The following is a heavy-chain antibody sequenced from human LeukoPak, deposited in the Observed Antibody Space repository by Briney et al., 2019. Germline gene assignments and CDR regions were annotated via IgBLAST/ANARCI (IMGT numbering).Heavy chain of an antibody. D-gene: IGHD3-10*01. V-gene: IGHV3-23*01. Sequence: SGGSLRLSCAASGFTFSSYAMSWVRQAPGKGLEWVSAISGSGGSTYYADSVKGRFTISRDNSKNTLYLQMNSLRAEDTAVYYCVVRSGSYSAFDIWGQGTMVTVSS. CDR1: GFTFSSYA. J-gene: IGHJ3*02. CDR3: VVRSGSYSAFDI. CDR2: ISGSGGST.